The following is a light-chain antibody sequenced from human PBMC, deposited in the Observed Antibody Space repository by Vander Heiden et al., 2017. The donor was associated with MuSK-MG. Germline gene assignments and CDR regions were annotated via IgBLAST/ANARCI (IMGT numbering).Light chain of an antibody. V-gene: IGLV2-11*01. CDR3: CSFAGDNIL. CDR1: TGDVGGHNF. Sequence: QSALTQPRSVSGSPGQSATISCTGTTGDVGGHNFVSWYQQHPGKAPKLLIYGVTQRPSGVPDRFYGSKSGTTASLTISRLQAEDEADYYCCSFAGDNILFGGGTKVTVL. CDR2: GVT. J-gene: IGLJ2*01.